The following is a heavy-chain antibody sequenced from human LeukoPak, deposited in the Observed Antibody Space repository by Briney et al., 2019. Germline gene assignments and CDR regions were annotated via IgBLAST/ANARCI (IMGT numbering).Heavy chain of an antibody. CDR1: GFTFSSYE. CDR3: ARDRGAGYGVSDGFEI. CDR2: ISDSGSTI. V-gene: IGHV3-48*03. D-gene: IGHD5-12*01. J-gene: IGHJ3*02. Sequence: QTGGSLRLSCVASGFTFSSYEMNWVRQAPGKGLEWLTYISDSGSTIYYADSVKGRFTISRDNAKNSLFLQMNSLRAEDTAVYYCARDRGAGYGVSDGFEIWGQGTMVTVSS.